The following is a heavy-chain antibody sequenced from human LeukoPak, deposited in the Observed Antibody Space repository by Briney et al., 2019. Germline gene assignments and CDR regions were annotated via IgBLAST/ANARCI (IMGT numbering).Heavy chain of an antibody. CDR2: ISSDGSST. CDR1: GFTFRSYW. D-gene: IGHD4-17*01. CDR3: ARSRTYGDYGRGLDY. J-gene: IGHJ4*02. V-gene: IGHV3-74*01. Sequence: GGSLRLSCEASGFTFRSYWMHWVRQAPGKGLVWVSPISSDGSSTIYADSVKGRFTISRDTAKKTLYLQMNSLRAEDTAVYYCARSRTYGDYGRGLDYWGQGTLVTV.